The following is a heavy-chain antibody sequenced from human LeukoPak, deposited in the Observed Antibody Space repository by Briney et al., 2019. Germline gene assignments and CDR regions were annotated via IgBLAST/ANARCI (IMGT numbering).Heavy chain of an antibody. Sequence: GGSLRLSCAASGCTFSSYAMSWVRQAPGKGLEWVSAISGSGGSTYYADSVKGRFTISRDNSKNTLYQQMNSLRAEDTAVYYCAKEGTPDYYYYGMDVWGQGTTVTVSS. CDR1: GCTFSSYA. CDR2: ISGSGGST. D-gene: IGHD1/OR15-1a*01. CDR3: AKEGTPDYYYYGMDV. J-gene: IGHJ6*02. V-gene: IGHV3-23*01.